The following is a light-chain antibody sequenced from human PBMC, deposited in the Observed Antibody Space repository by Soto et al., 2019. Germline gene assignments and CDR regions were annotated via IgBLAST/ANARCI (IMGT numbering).Light chain of an antibody. CDR3: HQYGTSLIT. Sequence: EIVLTQSPGTLSLSPGARATLSCRASQSVSSSYLGWYQQKPGQAPRLLIYGASSRATGIPDRFSGSGSGTDFTLTISRREPEDFAVYYCHQYGTSLITFGQGTRLEIK. J-gene: IGKJ5*01. CDR1: QSVSSSY. CDR2: GAS. V-gene: IGKV3-20*01.